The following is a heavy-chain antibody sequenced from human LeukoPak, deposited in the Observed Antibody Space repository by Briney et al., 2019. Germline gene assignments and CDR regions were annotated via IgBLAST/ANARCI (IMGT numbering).Heavy chain of an antibody. CDR1: GFTFSSYE. CDR2: ISSSGSTI. D-gene: IGHD3-10*02. J-gene: IGHJ6*04. Sequence: GGSLRLSCAASGFTFSSYEMNWIRQAPGKGLEWVAYISSSGSTIYYADSVKGRFTISRDNAKNSLYLQMNSLRAGDTAVYYCAELGITMIGGVWGKGTTVTISS. V-gene: IGHV3-48*03. CDR3: AELGITMIGGV.